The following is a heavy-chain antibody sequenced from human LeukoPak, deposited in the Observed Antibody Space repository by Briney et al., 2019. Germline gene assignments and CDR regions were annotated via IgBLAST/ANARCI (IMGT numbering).Heavy chain of an antibody. D-gene: IGHD4-23*01. CDR1: GFTFDDYA. CDR3: AKAMGTKYGGNSHWYFDL. Sequence: GRSLRLSCAASGFTFDDYAMHWVRQAPGKGLEWVSGISWNSGSIGYADSVKGRFTISRDNAKNSLYLQMNSLRAEDTALYYYAKAMGTKYGGNSHWYFDLWGRGTLVTVSS. CDR2: ISWNSGSI. J-gene: IGHJ2*01. V-gene: IGHV3-9*01.